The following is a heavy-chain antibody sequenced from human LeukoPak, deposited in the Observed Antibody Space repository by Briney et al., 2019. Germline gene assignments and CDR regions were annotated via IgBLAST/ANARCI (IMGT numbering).Heavy chain of an antibody. Sequence: SETLSLTCTVSGGSISSHYWSWIRQPPGKGLEWIGYIYYSGSTNYNPSLKSRVTISVDTSKNQFSLKLSSVTAADTAVYYCARDRLVGATGYWGQGTLVTVPS. J-gene: IGHJ4*02. CDR2: IYYSGST. V-gene: IGHV4-59*11. CDR3: ARDRLVGATGY. CDR1: GGSISSHY. D-gene: IGHD1-26*01.